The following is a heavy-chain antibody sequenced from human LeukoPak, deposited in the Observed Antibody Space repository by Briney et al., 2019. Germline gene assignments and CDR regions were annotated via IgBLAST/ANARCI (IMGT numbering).Heavy chain of an antibody. D-gene: IGHD4-17*01. V-gene: IGHV4-59*08. CDR2: IYYSGST. J-gene: IGHJ6*02. Sequence: SETLSLTCTVSGGSISSYYWSWIRQPPGKGLEWIGYIYYSGSTNYNPSLKSRVTISVDTSKNQFSLKLSSVTAADTAVYYCARVPTSESTVTTTYYYYGMDVWGQGTTVTVSS. CDR1: GGSISSYY. CDR3: ARVPTSESTVTTTYYYYGMDV.